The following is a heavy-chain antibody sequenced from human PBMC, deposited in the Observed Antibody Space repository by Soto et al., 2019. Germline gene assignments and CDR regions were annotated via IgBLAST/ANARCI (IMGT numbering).Heavy chain of an antibody. J-gene: IGHJ5*02. Sequence: QVQLVQSGAEVKKPGSSVKVSCKASGGTFSSYTISWVRQAPGQGLEWMGRIIPILGIANYAQKFQGRVKITADKSTSKAYMELRSLRSEDTAVYYGERDLGSGGTRFDPWGQGTLVTVSS. D-gene: IGHD2-15*01. CDR3: ERDLGSGGTRFDP. CDR2: IIPILGIA. CDR1: GGTFSSYT. V-gene: IGHV1-69*08.